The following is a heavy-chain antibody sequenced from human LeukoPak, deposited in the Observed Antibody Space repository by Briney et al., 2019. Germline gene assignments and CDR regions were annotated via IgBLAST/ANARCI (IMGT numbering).Heavy chain of an antibody. J-gene: IGHJ4*02. CDR2: SYYSGST. CDR1: GGPISCGVYY. D-gene: IGHD3-22*01. V-gene: IGHV4-39*01. CDR3: ARLMIVVVHFDS. Sequence: MASETLSLTCTVSGGPISCGVYYWSWIRQPPGKGRDRIGYSYYSGSTYYNPSLHSCVTRIQDPSMHQFALNVRSVSAVDTLVSYCARLMIVVVHFDSWGQGTLVTVSS.